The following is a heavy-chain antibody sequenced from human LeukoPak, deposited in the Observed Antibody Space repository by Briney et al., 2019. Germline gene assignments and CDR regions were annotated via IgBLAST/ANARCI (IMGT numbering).Heavy chain of an antibody. D-gene: IGHD2-21*02. CDR3: ARCAGPVETD. CDR1: GFTLSTNA. CDR2: ISGSGAST. J-gene: IGHJ4*02. Sequence: GGSLRLSCLTSGFTLSTNAMSWVRQAPGKGLEWISGISGSGASTYYADSVKGRFTISRDNAKNSLYLQMNSLRAEDTAVYYCARCAGPVETDWGQGTLVTVSS. V-gene: IGHV3-23*01.